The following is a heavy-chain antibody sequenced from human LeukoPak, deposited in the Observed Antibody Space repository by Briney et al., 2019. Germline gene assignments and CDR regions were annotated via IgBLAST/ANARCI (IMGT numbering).Heavy chain of an antibody. J-gene: IGHJ3*02. Sequence: GGSLRLSCAASGFTFSSYRMNWVRQAPGKGLEWVSSISSSSSYIYYADSVKGRFTISRDNAKNSLYLQMNSLRAEDTAVYYCARTVLRFLEWSQTGDAFDIWGQGTMVTVSS. CDR1: GFTFSSYR. CDR3: ARTVLRFLEWSQTGDAFDI. V-gene: IGHV3-21*01. D-gene: IGHD3-3*01. CDR2: ISSSSSYI.